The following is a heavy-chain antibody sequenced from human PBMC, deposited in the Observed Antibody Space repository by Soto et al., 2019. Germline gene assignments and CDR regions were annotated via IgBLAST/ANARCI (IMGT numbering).Heavy chain of an antibody. Sequence: QVQRVQSGAEVKKPGSSVKVSCKASGGTFSDFAINWLRQAPGQGLEWMGGIIPIFGTPNYAQKFQGRVTITADKSTSTAYIDLSGLRSADTAVYFCARSRPLDFRDYGDFDYWGQGTLVTVSP. J-gene: IGHJ4*02. CDR3: ARSRPLDFRDYGDFDY. V-gene: IGHV1-69*06. D-gene: IGHD4-17*01. CDR1: GGTFSDFA. CDR2: IIPIFGTP.